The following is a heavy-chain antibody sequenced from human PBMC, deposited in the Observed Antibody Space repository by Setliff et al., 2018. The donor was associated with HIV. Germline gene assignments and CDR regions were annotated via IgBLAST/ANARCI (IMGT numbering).Heavy chain of an antibody. J-gene: IGHJ1*01. CDR3: TTTYGDYVFAEYFQH. D-gene: IGHD4-17*01. CDR1: GFTVSSKY. CDR2: ISSGGST. V-gene: IGHV3-53*01. Sequence: PGGSLRLSCAASGFTVSSKYMSWVRQAPGKGLEWVSGISSGGSTYYADSVKGRFTISRDSSRNTLYIQMNSLRVEDTAVYYCTTTYGDYVFAEYFQHWGQGTLVTVSS.